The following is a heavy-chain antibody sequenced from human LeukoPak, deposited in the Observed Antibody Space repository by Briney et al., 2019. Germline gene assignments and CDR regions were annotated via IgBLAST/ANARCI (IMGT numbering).Heavy chain of an antibody. Sequence: SETLSLTCAVSGGSISSHNWWSWVRQPPGRGLEWIGEIYHSGSTNYNPSLKSRVTISVDKSKNQFSLKLSSVTAADTAVYYCATAAGRSRPNWFDPWGQGTLVTVSS. V-gene: IGHV4-4*02. CDR3: ATAAGRSRPNWFDP. D-gene: IGHD6-13*01. CDR1: GGSISSHNW. J-gene: IGHJ5*02. CDR2: IYHSGST.